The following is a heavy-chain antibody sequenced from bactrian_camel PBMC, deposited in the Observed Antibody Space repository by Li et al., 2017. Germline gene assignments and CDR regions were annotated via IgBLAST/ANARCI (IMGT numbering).Heavy chain of an antibody. CDR3: AADPYRGGYCYWDPPGYNY. J-gene: IGHJ4*01. CDR2: IKSSGAA. CDR1: GISLYDYD. D-gene: IGHD2*01. Sequence: HVQLVESGGGSVQAGGSLRLSCSASGISLYDYDMGWYRQFPGNKCEFVSRIKSSGAAYYAESVKGRFTISQDTAKNTLYLQMNSLKPEDSAVYYCAADPYRGGYCYWDPPGYNYWGQGTQVTVS. V-gene: IGHV3S60*01.